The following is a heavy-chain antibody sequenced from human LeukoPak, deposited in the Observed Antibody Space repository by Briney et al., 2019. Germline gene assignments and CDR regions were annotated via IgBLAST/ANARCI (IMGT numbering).Heavy chain of an antibody. J-gene: IGHJ3*02. CDR3: ARDDRVEAFDI. Sequence: RASVKVSCKASVGTFSSYAISWVRQAPGQGLEWMGGIIPIFGTANYAQKFQGRVTLTADASPSTAYMEQSTLRSVGTTVCYCARDDRVEAFDIWGQGTMVTVCS. CDR1: VGTFSSYA. V-gene: IGHV1-69*13. CDR2: IIPIFGTA.